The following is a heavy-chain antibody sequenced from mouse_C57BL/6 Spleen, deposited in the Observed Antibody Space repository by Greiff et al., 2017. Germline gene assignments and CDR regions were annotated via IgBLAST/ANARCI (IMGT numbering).Heavy chain of an antibody. CDR2: IDPENGDT. CDR3: IRDDSDFDV. D-gene: IGHD2-13*01. Sequence: EVQLQQSGAELVRPGASVKLSCTASGFNIKDDYMHWVKQRPEQGLEWIGWIDPENGDTEYASKFQGKATITADPSSNTAYLQLSSLTTEDTAVYYCIRDDSDFDVWGTGTTVTVSS. CDR1: GFNIKDDY. V-gene: IGHV14-4*01. J-gene: IGHJ1*03.